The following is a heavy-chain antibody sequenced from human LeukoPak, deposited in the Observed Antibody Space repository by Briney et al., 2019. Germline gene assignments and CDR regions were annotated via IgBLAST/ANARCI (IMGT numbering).Heavy chain of an antibody. J-gene: IGHJ5*02. CDR1: GGSISSYY. CDR2: IYYSGST. V-gene: IGHV4-59*01. Sequence: SETLSLTRTVSGGSISSYYWSWIRQPPGKGLEWIGYIYYSGSTNYNPSLKSRVTISVDTSKNQFSLKLSSVTAADTAVYYCARGIVVVPAAHNWFDPWGQGTLVTVSS. CDR3: ARGIVVVPAAHNWFDP. D-gene: IGHD2-2*01.